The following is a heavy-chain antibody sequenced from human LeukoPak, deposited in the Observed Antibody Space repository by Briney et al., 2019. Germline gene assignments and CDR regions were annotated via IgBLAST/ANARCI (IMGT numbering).Heavy chain of an antibody. CDR2: INPNSGGT. V-gene: IGHV1-2*02. D-gene: IGHD2-21*02. CDR1: GYTFTGYY. J-gene: IGHJ4*02. CDR3: ARDSRHIVVVTASGY. Sequence: ASVKVSCKASGYTFTGYYMHWVRQAPGQGLEWMGWINPNSGGTNYAQKFQGRVTMTRDTSISTAYMELSRLRSDDTAVYYCARDSRHIVVVTASGYWGQGTLVTVSS.